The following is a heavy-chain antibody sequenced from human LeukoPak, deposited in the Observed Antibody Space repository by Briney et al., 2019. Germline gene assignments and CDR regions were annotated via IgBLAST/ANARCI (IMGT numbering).Heavy chain of an antibody. J-gene: IGHJ4*02. V-gene: IGHV3-23*01. CDR1: GFTFSSYA. D-gene: IGHD7-27*01. Sequence: GGSLRLSCAASGFTFSSYAMSWVRQAPGKGLEWVSAISGSGGSTYYADSVKGRFTISRDNSKNTLYLQMNSLRAEDTVVYYCAKRIWGSSGGFDYWGQGTLVTVSS. CDR2: ISGSGGST. CDR3: AKRIWGSSGGFDY.